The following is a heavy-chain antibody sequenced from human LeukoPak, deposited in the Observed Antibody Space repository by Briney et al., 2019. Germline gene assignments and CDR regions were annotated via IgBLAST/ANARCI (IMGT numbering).Heavy chain of an antibody. V-gene: IGHV4-59*08. CDR2: IYYSGST. D-gene: IGHD3-10*01. CDR1: GGSISSYY. CDR3: GSGSYYFDY. J-gene: IGHJ4*02. Sequence: SETLSLTCTVSGGSISSYYWSWVRQPPGKGLEWIGYIYYSGSTKYNPSLKSRVTISVDTSKNQFSLKLSSVTAADTAVYYCGSGSYYFDYWGQGTLVTVST.